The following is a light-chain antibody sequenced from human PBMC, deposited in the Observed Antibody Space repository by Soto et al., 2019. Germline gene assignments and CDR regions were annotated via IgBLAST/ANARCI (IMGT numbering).Light chain of an antibody. CDR3: TSYTRSSTYV. Sequence: QSVLTQPASVSGSPGQSITISCTGTSSDVGAYDYVSWYQQHPGKAPKFMIYEVTNRPSGVSHRFSGSKSGNTASLTISGLQAEDEADYYCTSYTRSSTYVFGTGTKLTVL. J-gene: IGLJ1*01. CDR1: SSDVGAYDY. V-gene: IGLV2-14*01. CDR2: EVT.